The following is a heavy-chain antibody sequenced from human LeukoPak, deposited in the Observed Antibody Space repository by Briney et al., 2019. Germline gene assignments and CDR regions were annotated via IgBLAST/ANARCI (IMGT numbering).Heavy chain of an antibody. Sequence: PSETLSLTCTVSGGSISSYYWSWIRQPPGKGLEWIGYIYYSGSTNYNPSLKSRVTISVDTSKNQFSLKLSSVTAADTAVYYCARSCSGSYLNWFDPWGQGTLVTVSS. V-gene: IGHV4-59*01. CDR1: GGSISSYY. J-gene: IGHJ5*02. CDR2: IYYSGST. D-gene: IGHD1-26*01. CDR3: ARSCSGSYLNWFDP.